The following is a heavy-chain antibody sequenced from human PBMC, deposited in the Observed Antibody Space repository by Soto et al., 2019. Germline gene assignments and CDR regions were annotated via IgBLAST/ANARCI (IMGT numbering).Heavy chain of an antibody. D-gene: IGHD2-2*01. CDR2: INAGNGNT. V-gene: IGHV1-3*01. CDR3: AREGVVVPAAPIDY. CDR1: GYTFTSYA. Sequence: SVKVSCKASGYTFTSYAMHWVRQAPGQRLEWMGWINAGNGNTKYSQKFQGRVTITRDTSASTAYMELSSLRSEDTAVYYCAREGVVVPAAPIDYRGQGTLVTVSS. J-gene: IGHJ4*02.